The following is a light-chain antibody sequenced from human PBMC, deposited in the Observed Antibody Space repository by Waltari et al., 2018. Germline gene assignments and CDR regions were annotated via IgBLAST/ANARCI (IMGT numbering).Light chain of an antibody. J-gene: IGKJ1*01. CDR2: GAS. V-gene: IGKV3-20*01. Sequence: EIVLTQSPGTLSLSPGDRATLTLRASQSISIFLVWYQQKPGQAPRILIYGASTRATGIPDRVSGSGSGTDFSLTITRLEPEDFAVYYCQKYDRLPATFGQGTKVELK. CDR1: QSISIF. CDR3: QKYDRLPAT.